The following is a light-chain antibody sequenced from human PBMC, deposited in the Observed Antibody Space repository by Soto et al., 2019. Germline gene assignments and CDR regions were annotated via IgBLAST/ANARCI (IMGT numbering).Light chain of an antibody. CDR3: PQRRNEPLT. CDR2: DAS. Sequence: EIVLTQSPATLSLSPGESATLSCRASQRISSNLACYQQKPDQAPRILFYDASNRATGNPARFSGSGSGTAFTLTITCLEPEDFAGYYCPQRRNEPLTFGGGTKVELK. V-gene: IGKV3-11*01. J-gene: IGKJ4*01. CDR1: QRISSN.